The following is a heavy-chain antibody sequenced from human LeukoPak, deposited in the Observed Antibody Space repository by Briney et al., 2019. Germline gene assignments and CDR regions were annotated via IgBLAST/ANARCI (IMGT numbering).Heavy chain of an antibody. J-gene: IGHJ4*02. CDR3: ARDSGRGYSYGYPLHFDY. Sequence: ASVKVSCMASGGTFSSYAISWVRQAPGQGLEWMGRIIPIFGTANYAQKFQGRVTITTDESTSTAYMELSSLRSEDTAVYYCARDSGRGYSYGYPLHFDYWGQGTLVTVSS. V-gene: IGHV1-69*05. CDR1: GGTFSSYA. D-gene: IGHD5-18*01. CDR2: IIPIFGTA.